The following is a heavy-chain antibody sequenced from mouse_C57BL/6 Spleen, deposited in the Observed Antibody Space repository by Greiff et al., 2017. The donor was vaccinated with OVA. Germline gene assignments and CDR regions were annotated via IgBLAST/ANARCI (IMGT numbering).Heavy chain of an antibody. CDR3: ARDGTTVVADY. J-gene: IGHJ2*01. CDR2: INPNNGGT. D-gene: IGHD1-1*01. CDR1: GYTFTDYY. V-gene: IGHV1-26*01. Sequence: VQLQQSGPELVKPGASVKISCKASGYTFTDYYMNWVKQSHGKSLEWIGDINPNNGGTSYNQKFKGKATLTVDKSSSTAYMELRSLTSEDSAVYYCARDGTTVVADYWGQGTTRTVSS.